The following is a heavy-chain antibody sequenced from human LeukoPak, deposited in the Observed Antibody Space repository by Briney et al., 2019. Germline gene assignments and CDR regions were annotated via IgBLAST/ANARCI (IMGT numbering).Heavy chain of an antibody. J-gene: IGHJ4*02. Sequence: GASVKVSCKASGGTFSSYAISWVRQAPGQGLEWMGRIIPILGTANYAQKFQGRVTITADKSTSTAYMELSSLRSEDTAVYYCARPFSRGSYSLDYWGQGTLVTVSS. D-gene: IGHD1-26*01. CDR1: GGTFSSYA. CDR2: IIPILGTA. CDR3: ARPFSRGSYSLDY. V-gene: IGHV1-69*04.